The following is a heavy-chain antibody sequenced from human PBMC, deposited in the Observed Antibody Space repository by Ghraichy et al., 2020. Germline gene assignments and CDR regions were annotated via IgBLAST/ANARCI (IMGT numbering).Heavy chain of an antibody. V-gene: IGHV4-59*08. CDR2: IHSSGTT. CDR3: ARHKFISGRDYYFGL. J-gene: IGHJ4*02. CDR1: ADSFSGFY. Sequence: SETLSLTCTVSADSFSGFYWSWIRQSPGKGLEWIGYIHSSGTTNYIPSVANRVSLSVDSSRRQISLEMRSVTAADTAVFYCARHKFISGRDYYFGLWGQGTLVTVSS. D-gene: IGHD3-3*02.